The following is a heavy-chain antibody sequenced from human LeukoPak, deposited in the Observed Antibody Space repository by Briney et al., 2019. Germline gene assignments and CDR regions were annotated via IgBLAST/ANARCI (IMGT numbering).Heavy chain of an antibody. CDR1: GYTLTELS. V-gene: IGHV1-24*01. CDR3: ATTVAGGEDVDY. CDR2: FYPEDGET. D-gene: IGHD6-19*01. Sequence: ASVKVSCKVSGYTLTELSMHWVRQAPGKGLEWMGGFYPEDGETIYAQKFQGRVTMTEDTSKDTAYMQLSSLRSEDTAVYYCATTVAGGEDVDYWGRGTLVTVSS. J-gene: IGHJ4*02.